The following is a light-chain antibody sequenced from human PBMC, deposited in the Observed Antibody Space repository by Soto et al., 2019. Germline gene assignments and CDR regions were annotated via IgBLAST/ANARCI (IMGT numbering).Light chain of an antibody. J-gene: IGLJ1*01. CDR1: SSNIGGNS. CDR3: GSWDSSLSAYV. Sequence: SVLTQPPSWSAAPGQKVTLSCSGSSSNIGGNSVSWYQQLPGTAPKLLIYDDNKRPSGIPDRFSGSKSGTSATLGITGFQTGDEADYYCGSWDSSLSAYVFGTGTKV. V-gene: IGLV1-51*01. CDR2: DDN.